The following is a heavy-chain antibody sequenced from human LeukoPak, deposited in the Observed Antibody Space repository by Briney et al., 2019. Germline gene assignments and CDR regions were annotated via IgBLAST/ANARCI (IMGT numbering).Heavy chain of an antibody. D-gene: IGHD3-22*01. Sequence: SETLSLTCTVSGGSISSYYWSWIRQPPGKGLEWIGYIYYSGSTNYNPSLTSRVTISVDTSKNQFSLKLSSVTAADTAVYYCARDLGQYYYDSSGYYDAFDIWGQGTMVTVSS. V-gene: IGHV4-59*01. J-gene: IGHJ3*02. CDR1: GGSISSYY. CDR3: ARDLGQYYYDSSGYYDAFDI. CDR2: IYYSGST.